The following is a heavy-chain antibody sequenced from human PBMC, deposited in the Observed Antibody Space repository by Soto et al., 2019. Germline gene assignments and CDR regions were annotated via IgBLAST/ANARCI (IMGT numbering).Heavy chain of an antibody. Sequence: QVQLVQSGGEVKKPGASVKVSCKASGYTFTSYGISWVRQAPGQGLEWMGRISAYNGNTNYAQKLQGRVTMTTDTSTREAYKELRSLRSDDTAVYYCARVMGARGHWFDPWGQGTLVTVSS. CDR1: GYTFTSYG. V-gene: IGHV1-18*01. CDR2: ISAYNGNT. CDR3: ARVMGARGHWFDP. D-gene: IGHD1-26*01. J-gene: IGHJ5*02.